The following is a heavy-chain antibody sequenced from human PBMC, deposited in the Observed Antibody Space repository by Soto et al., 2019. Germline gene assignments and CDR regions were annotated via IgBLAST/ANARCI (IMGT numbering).Heavy chain of an antibody. J-gene: IGHJ6*02. CDR2: ILYDGSNH. Sequence: QVQLVESGGGVVQPGRSLRLSCAASGFIFSRYDMHWVRQAPGKGLVWVAVILYDGSNHYYADSVKGRFTVSRDNSKNTLHLQTNSLRAEDTAVYYCAKSTLDHYYYYGMDVWGQGTTVTVSS. CDR1: GFIFSRYD. CDR3: AKSTLDHYYYYGMDV. V-gene: IGHV3-30*18.